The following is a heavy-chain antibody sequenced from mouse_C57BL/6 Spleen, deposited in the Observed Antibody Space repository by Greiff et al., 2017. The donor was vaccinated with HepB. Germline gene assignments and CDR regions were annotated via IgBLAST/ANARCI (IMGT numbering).Heavy chain of an antibody. CDR3: ARVYYSNHWYFDV. D-gene: IGHD2-5*01. V-gene: IGHV5-9*01. CDR1: GFTFSSYT. J-gene: IGHJ1*03. CDR2: ISGGGGNT. Sequence: EVKLEESGGDLVKPGGSLKLSCAASGFTFSSYTMSWVRQTPEKRLEWVATISGGGGNTYYPDSVKGRFTISRDNAKNTLYLQMSSLRSEDTALYYCARVYYSNHWYFDVCGTGTTVTVSS.